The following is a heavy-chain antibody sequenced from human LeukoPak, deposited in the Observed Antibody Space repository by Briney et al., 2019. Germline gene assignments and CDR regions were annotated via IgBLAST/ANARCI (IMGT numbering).Heavy chain of an antibody. V-gene: IGHV3-74*01. Sequence: QRGGSLRLSCAVSGFTLSSYWMHWVRQAPGNVLVWVSRIKSEGSSTSYADSVKGRFPISRDNAKNTLYLQMNSLRAEDTAVYYCARARLAVAGYDYWGQGTLVTVSS. CDR1: GFTLSSYW. J-gene: IGHJ4*02. D-gene: IGHD6-19*01. CDR3: ARARLAVAGYDY. CDR2: IKSEGSST.